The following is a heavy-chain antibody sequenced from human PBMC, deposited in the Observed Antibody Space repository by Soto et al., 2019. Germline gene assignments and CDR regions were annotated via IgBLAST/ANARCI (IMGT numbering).Heavy chain of an antibody. CDR1: GGTFSSYA. Sequence: SVKVSCKASGGTFSSYAISWVRQAPGQGLEWMGGIIPIFGTANYAQEFQGRVTITADESTSTAYMELSSLRSEDTAVYYCARGEPFSSSSGWPFDYWGQGTLVTVSS. CDR2: IIPIFGTA. CDR3: ARGEPFSSSSGWPFDY. J-gene: IGHJ4*02. D-gene: IGHD6-6*01. V-gene: IGHV1-69*13.